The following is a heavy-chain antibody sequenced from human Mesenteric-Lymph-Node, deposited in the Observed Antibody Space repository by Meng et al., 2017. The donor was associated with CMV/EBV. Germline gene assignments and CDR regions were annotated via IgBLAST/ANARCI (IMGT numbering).Heavy chain of an antibody. J-gene: IGHJ4*02. D-gene: IGHD3-10*01. V-gene: IGHV4-61*01. CDR1: GGCVSSGSHY. CDR2: MYYSGSP. CDR3: ARALVRGVTNFDY. Sequence: GSGGCVSSGSHYWSWIRQPPGKGLEWIAYMYYSGSPNYNPSLKSRVTISVDTSKNQFSLKLSSVTAADTAVYYCARALVRGVTNFDYWGQGILVTVSS.